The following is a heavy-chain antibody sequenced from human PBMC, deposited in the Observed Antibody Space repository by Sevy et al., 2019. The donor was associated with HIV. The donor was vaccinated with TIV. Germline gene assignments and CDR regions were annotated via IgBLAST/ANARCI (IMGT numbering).Heavy chain of an antibody. V-gene: IGHV3-72*01. CDR1: EFTFRDHY. D-gene: IGHD3-3*01. Sequence: GGSLRLSCAASEFTFRDHYMDWVRQAPGKGLEWVGRSEDEANSYDTDYAVFVKGRFIISRDDSKNSMYLEMNRLKNDDTAVYYCAGEYYDLWSGYRFYYMDVWGKGTTVTVSS. J-gene: IGHJ6*03. CDR2: SEDEANSYDT. CDR3: AGEYYDLWSGYRFYYMDV.